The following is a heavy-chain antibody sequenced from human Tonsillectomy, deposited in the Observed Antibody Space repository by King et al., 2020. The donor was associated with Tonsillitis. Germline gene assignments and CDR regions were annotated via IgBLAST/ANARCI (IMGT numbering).Heavy chain of an antibody. V-gene: IGHV3-21*01. CDR1: GFSFSTYG. J-gene: IGHJ6*02. CDR3: LREVGYFLLDV. Sequence: QLVQSGGGLVTPGGSLGLSCAASGFSFSTYGINWVRQAPGQGLEWVSSITGSGSNKYYADSVKGRFTISRDNAKDSLYLQMNSLRAEDTALYYCLREVGYFLLDVWGQGTTVTVSS. CDR2: ITGSGSNK. D-gene: IGHD2/OR15-2a*01.